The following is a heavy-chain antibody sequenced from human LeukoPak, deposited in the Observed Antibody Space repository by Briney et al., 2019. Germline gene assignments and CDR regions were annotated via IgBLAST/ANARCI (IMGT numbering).Heavy chain of an antibody. J-gene: IGHJ1*01. D-gene: IGHD3-22*01. Sequence: PSETLSLTCTVSGGSIGSFYWSWIRQPPGKGLEWIGYIYNSGNNNYNPSLKSRVTMSVDTSKNQFSLKLSSVTAADTAVYYCAFYDSSGYYREYFQHWGQGTLVTVSS. V-gene: IGHV4-59*01. CDR3: AFYDSSGYYREYFQH. CDR1: GGSIGSFY. CDR2: IYNSGNN.